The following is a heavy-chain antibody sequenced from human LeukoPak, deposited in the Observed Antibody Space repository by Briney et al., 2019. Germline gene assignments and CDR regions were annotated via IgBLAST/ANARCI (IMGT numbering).Heavy chain of an antibody. Sequence: PSETLSLTCTVSGGSISSHYWSWIREPPGKGLEWIGYIYYSGSTNYNPSLKSRVTISVDTSKNQFSLKLSSVTAADTAVYYCARDQSGYSSGWYYAFDIWGQGTMVTVSS. V-gene: IGHV4-59*11. J-gene: IGHJ3*02. CDR2: IYYSGST. D-gene: IGHD6-19*01. CDR3: ARDQSGYSSGWYYAFDI. CDR1: GGSISSHY.